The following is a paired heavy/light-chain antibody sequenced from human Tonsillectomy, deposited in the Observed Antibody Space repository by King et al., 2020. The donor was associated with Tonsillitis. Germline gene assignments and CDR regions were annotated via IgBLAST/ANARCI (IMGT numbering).Heavy chain of an antibody. D-gene: IGHD1-26*01. CDR3: ARDPGGTTPAYYFDY. CDR2: IWFDGGEK. CDR1: GFTFDIYG. V-gene: IGHV3-33*01. J-gene: IGHJ4*02. Sequence: QVQLVQSGGGVVQPGRSLRLSCAASGFTFDIYGMHWVRQAPGKGLEWVAVIWFDGGEKHYADSVQGRFTISRDSSKSTVYLQMNSLRADDTAVYYCARDPGGTTPAYYFDYWGQGTLVTVSS.
Light chain of an antibody. Sequence: DIQMTQSPSTLSASVGDRLTITCRASQSIGAWLAWYQQKPGKAPNFLIYRVSGLWRGVPSRFSGNGSGTEFTLTISSLQPDDFATYYCQQYHTYPWTFGQGTKV. J-gene: IGKJ1*01. CDR1: QSIGAW. CDR2: RVS. CDR3: QQYHTYPWT. V-gene: IGKV1-5*03.